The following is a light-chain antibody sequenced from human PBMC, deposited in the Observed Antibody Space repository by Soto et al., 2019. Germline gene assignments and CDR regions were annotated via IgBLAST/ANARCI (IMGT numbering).Light chain of an antibody. J-gene: IGLJ1*01. CDR2: EVS. CDR3: SSYTSSSLYV. Sequence: SALTQPASVSGSPGQSITISCTGTSSDVGGYNYVSWYQQHPGKAPKLMIYEVSNRPSGVSNRFSGSKSGNTASLTISGLQAEDEADYYCSSYTSSSLYVLGTGTKVTV. V-gene: IGLV2-14*01. CDR1: SSDVGGYNY.